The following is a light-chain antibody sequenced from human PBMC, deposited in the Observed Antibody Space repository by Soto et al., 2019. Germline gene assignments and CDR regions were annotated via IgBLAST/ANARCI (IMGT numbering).Light chain of an antibody. CDR2: EVS. CDR1: SSDVGGYKY. CDR3: SSYTSSSTVV. J-gene: IGLJ2*01. Sequence: QSALTQPASVSGSPGQSITISCTGTSSDVGGYKYVSWYQQHPGKVPKLMIYEVSNRPSGVSNRFSGSKSGDTASLTISGLQPEDEADDYCSSYTSSSTVVFGGGTKVTVL. V-gene: IGLV2-14*01.